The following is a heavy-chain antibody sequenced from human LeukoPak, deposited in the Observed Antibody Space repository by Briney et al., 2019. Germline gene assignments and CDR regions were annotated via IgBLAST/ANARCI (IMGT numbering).Heavy chain of an antibody. Sequence: PSQTLSLTCTVSGGSINSGGYYWSWIRQHPGKGLEWIGYIYYSGSTYYNPSLESRVTISIDTSKNQFSLKLTSVTAADTAVYFCARGTLRLFDYWGQGTLVTVSS. CDR1: GGSINSGGYY. CDR3: ARGTLRLFDY. V-gene: IGHV4-31*03. D-gene: IGHD5/OR15-5a*01. CDR2: IYYSGST. J-gene: IGHJ4*02.